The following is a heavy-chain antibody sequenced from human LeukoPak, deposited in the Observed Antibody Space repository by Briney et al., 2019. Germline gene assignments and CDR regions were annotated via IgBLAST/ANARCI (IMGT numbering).Heavy chain of an antibody. CDR2: IIPIFGTA. CDR3: ARSPGGDPRGRLDH. V-gene: IGHV1-69*13. Sequence: SVKVSFKASGGTFSRYAISWVRQAPGQGLEWMGGIIPIFGTANYAQKFQGRVTITADESTSTAYMEMSSLRSEDTAVYYCARSPGGDPRGRLDHWGQGTLVTVSS. D-gene: IGHD3-16*01. CDR1: GGTFSRYA. J-gene: IGHJ4*02.